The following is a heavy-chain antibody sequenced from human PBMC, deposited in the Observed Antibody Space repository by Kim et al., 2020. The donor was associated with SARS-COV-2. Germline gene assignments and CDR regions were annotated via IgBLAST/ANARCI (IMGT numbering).Heavy chain of an antibody. CDR3: ARDFTYLAVASSYGWYYYCGTDV. CDR1: GYTFTGYY. V-gene: IGHV1-2*06. D-gene: IGHD6-19*01. Sequence: ASVKVSCKASGYTFTGYYMHWVRQAPGQGLEWMGRINPNSGGTNYAQKFQGRVTMTRDTSISTAYMELSRLRSDDTAVYYCARDFTYLAVASSYGWYYYCGTDVWGQGTTVTVSS. J-gene: IGHJ6*02. CDR2: INPNSGGT.